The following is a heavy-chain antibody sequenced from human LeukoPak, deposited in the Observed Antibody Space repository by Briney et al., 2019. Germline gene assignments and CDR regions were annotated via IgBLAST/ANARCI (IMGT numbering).Heavy chain of an antibody. D-gene: IGHD4-17*01. CDR3: ARGSTEPDPSTVTRGNWFDP. V-gene: IGHV1-18*01. Sequence: ASVKVPCKASGYTFTSYGISWVRQAPGQGLEWMGWISAYNGNTNYAQKLQGRVTMTTDTSTSTAYMELRSLRSDDTAVYYCARGSTEPDPSTVTRGNWFDPWGQGTLVTVSS. CDR1: GYTFTSYG. CDR2: ISAYNGNT. J-gene: IGHJ5*02.